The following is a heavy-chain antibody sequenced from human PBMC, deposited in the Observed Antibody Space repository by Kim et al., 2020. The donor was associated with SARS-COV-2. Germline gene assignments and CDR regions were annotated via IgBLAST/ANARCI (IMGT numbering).Heavy chain of an antibody. CDR1: GFTFSSYG. J-gene: IGHJ3*02. CDR2: IWYDGSNK. CDR3: ARDGSGQAWDAFDI. Sequence: GGSLRLSCAASGFTFSSYGMHWVRQAPGKGLEWVAVIWYDGSNKYYADSVKGRFTISRDNSKNTLYLQMNSLRAEDTAVYYCARDGSGQAWDAFDIWGQGTMVTVSS. V-gene: IGHV3-33*01. D-gene: IGHD3-10*01.